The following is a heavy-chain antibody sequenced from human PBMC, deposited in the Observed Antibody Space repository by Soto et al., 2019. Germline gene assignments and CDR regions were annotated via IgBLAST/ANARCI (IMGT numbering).Heavy chain of an antibody. D-gene: IGHD3-10*01. CDR1: GYTFNEYY. CDR2: INPNSGGT. J-gene: IGHJ6*02. V-gene: IGHV1-2*02. Sequence: QVQLVQSGAEVKKPGASVKVSCKTSGYTFNEYYIHWMRQVPGQGPEWMGWINPNSGGTKFAKKFQGGLTLPSDTSTSTPYMELSRLRSADTAVYYCARSPGGGGDYFYGMDVWGQGTAVTVSS. CDR3: ARSPGGGGDYFYGMDV.